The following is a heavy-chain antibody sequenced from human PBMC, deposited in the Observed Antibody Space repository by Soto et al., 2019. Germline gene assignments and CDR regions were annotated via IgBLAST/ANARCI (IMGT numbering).Heavy chain of an antibody. J-gene: IGHJ6*02. CDR1: GGTLSSYG. CDR2: IIPIFGTA. D-gene: IGHD6-25*01. V-gene: IGHV1-69*13. Sequence: ASVKVSFKASGGTLSSYGISWVRQAPGQGLEWMGGIIPIFGTANYAQKFQARFTITADESTSTAYMELSSLRSEDTAVYYCERSAADAHYYYGMDVWGQGTTVTVSS. CDR3: ERSAADAHYYYGMDV.